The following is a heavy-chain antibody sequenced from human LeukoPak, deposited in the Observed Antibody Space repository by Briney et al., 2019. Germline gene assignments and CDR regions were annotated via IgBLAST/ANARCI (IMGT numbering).Heavy chain of an antibody. J-gene: IGHJ4*02. CDR2: ISWNSGSI. Sequence: HPGGSLRLSCAASGFTFDDYAMHWVRHAPGKGLEGVSGISWNSGSIGYADSVKGRFTISRDNAKNSLYLQMNSLRAEDTALYYCAKDPEHDSSGQGDYWGQGTLVTVSS. CDR3: AKDPEHDSSGQGDY. D-gene: IGHD3-22*01. V-gene: IGHV3-9*01. CDR1: GFTFDDYA.